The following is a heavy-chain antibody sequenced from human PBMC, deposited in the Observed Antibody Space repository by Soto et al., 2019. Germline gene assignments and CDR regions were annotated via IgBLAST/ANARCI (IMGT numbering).Heavy chain of an antibody. V-gene: IGHV3-74*01. J-gene: IGHJ3*01. CDR1: GFSFSSYW. CDR2: INTDGSST. Sequence: GGSLRLSCASSGFSFSSYWMHWVRQGPGKGLVWVSRINTDGSSTNYADSVKGRFTISRDNAKNTVYLQMNSLRAEDTAVYYCARSQGVFNIDWGQGTMVTVSS. CDR3: ARSQGVFNID. D-gene: IGHD2-15*01.